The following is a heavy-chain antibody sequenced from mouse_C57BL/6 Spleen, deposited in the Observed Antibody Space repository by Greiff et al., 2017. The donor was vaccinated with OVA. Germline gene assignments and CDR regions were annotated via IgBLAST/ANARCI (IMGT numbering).Heavy chain of an antibody. D-gene: IGHD2-12*01. CDR3: ARQGDDFYAMDY. Sequence: VQLQQPGAELVRPGSSVKLSCKASGYTFTSYWMHWVKQRPIQGLEWIGNIDPSDSETHYNQKFKDKATLTVDKSSSTAYMQLSSLTSEDSAVYYGARQGDDFYAMDYWGQGTSVTVSS. J-gene: IGHJ4*01. V-gene: IGHV1-52*01. CDR2: IDPSDSET. CDR1: GYTFTSYW.